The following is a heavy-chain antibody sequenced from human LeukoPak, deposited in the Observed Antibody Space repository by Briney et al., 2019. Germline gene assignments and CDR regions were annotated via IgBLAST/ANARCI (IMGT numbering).Heavy chain of an antibody. V-gene: IGHV4-34*01. Sequence: SETLSLTCAVYGGSFSGYYWSWIRQPPGKGLEWIGEINHSGSTNYNPSLKSRVTISVDTSKNQFSLKLSSVTAADTALYYCAKADCGGDCYRPYYFDYWGQGTLVTVSS. D-gene: IGHD2-21*02. CDR1: GGSFSGYY. J-gene: IGHJ4*02. CDR3: AKADCGGDCYRPYYFDY. CDR2: INHSGST.